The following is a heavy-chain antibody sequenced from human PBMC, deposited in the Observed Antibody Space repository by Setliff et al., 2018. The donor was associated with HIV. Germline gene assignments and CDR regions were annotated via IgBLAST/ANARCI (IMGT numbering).Heavy chain of an antibody. CDR3: ARGQGCGGGCHYAFEM. CDR2: ISDSGTT. Sequence: TSETLSLTCSVYGVSISAHHWSWIRQSPGKGLEWIGSISDSGTTNYNPSLKSRVTMSSDTSKNQFSLRVTSVTAADTAVYYCARGQGCGGGCHYAFEMWGQGTMVTVSS. D-gene: IGHD2-21*02. CDR1: GVSISAHH. J-gene: IGHJ3*02. V-gene: IGHV4-59*08.